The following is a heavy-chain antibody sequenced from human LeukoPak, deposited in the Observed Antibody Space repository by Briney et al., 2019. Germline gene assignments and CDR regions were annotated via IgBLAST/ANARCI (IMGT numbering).Heavy chain of an antibody. D-gene: IGHD5-24*01. CDR2: INSDGTDT. Sequence: PGGSLRLSCAGSGFIFSSYWIHWVRQVPGKELVWVSQINSDGTDTPYADSVKGRFTISRDNAKHTVYLQMDSLRADDSAVYYCARLEMATFNAFDIWGQGTMVTVSS. CDR3: ARLEMATFNAFDI. J-gene: IGHJ3*02. V-gene: IGHV3-74*01. CDR1: GFIFSSYW.